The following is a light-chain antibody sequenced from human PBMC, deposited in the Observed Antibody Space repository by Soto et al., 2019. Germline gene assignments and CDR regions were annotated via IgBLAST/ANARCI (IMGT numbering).Light chain of an antibody. CDR3: QQYNKWPLT. CDR1: QSVSSN. J-gene: IGKJ4*01. CDR2: VTS. Sequence: EIVMTQSPATLSVSPGERATLSCRASQSVSSNLAWYQQKPGQAPRLLIYVTSTRATAIPARFSGSGSGTDFTLTISTLQSEDFAVYYCQQYNKWPLTFGGGTKVEIK. V-gene: IGKV3-15*01.